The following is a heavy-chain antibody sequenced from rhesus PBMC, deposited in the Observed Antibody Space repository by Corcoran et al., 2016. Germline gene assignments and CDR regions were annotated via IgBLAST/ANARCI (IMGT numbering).Heavy chain of an antibody. D-gene: IGHD4-35*01. Sequence: EVQLVETGGGLVQPGGSLKLSCAASGFTFSSYGMSLVRQTPGKGLEWDSAINSGGGSTYYADSVKGRFTISRDNSKNTLSLQMNSLRAKDTAVYYCAKDEDYGNLLYWGQGVLVTVSS. V-gene: IGHV3S5*01. J-gene: IGHJ4*01. CDR3: AKDEDYGNLLY. CDR1: GFTFSSYG. CDR2: INSGGGST.